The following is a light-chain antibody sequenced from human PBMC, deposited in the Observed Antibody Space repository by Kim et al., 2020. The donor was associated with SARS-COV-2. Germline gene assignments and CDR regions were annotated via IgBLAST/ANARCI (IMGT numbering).Light chain of an antibody. CDR1: SNGFDTFHL. V-gene: IGLV2-23*02. Sequence: QSLTTSCLQTSNGFDTFHLVPGDRQRPGKAPKLIIFEVTKRPSGVSNRFSGSKSGDTASLTISGLQAEDESDYYCCSYAGSRYFVLFGGGTQLTVL. CDR2: EVT. J-gene: IGLJ2*01. CDR3: CSYAGSRYFVL.